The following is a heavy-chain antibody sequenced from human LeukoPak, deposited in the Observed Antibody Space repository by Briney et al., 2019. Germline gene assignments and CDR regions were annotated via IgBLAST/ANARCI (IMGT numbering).Heavy chain of an antibody. J-gene: IGHJ4*02. D-gene: IGHD5-12*01. V-gene: IGHV1-69*13. CDR3: ARVIGYSGYETFDY. CDR1: GGTFSSYA. CDR2: IIPIFGTA. Sequence: ASVKVSCKASGGTFSSYAISWVRQAPGQGLEWMGGIIPIFGTANYAQKFQGRVTITADESTSTAYTELSSLRSEDTAVYYCARVIGYSGYETFDYWGQGTLVTVSS.